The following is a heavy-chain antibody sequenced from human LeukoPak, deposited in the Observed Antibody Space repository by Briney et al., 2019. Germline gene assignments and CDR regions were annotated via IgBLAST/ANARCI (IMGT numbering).Heavy chain of an antibody. J-gene: IGHJ3*02. D-gene: IGHD2-2*01. CDR1: GGSISSSSYY. CDR2: IYYSGST. Sequence: SETLSLTCTVSGGSISSSSYYWGWIRPPQGKGLEWIGSIYYSGSTYYNPSLKSRVTISVDTSKNQFSLKLSSVTAADTAVYYCARRSPRGYCSSTSCYGLYAFDIWGQGTMVTVSS. V-gene: IGHV4-39*07. CDR3: ARRSPRGYCSSTSCYGLYAFDI.